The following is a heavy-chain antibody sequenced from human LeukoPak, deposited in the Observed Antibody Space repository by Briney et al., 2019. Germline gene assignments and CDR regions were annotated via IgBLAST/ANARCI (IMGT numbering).Heavy chain of an antibody. CDR1: GGTFSSYA. CDR3: ARDRLRGNYYDSSGYYYLDY. Sequence: ASVKVSCKASGGTFSSYAISWVRQAPRQGLEWMGGIIPIFGTANYAQKFQGRVTTTTDESTSTAYMELSSLRSEDTAVYYCARDRLRGNYYDSSGYYYLDYSGQGTLVTVSS. J-gene: IGHJ4*02. D-gene: IGHD3-22*01. V-gene: IGHV1-69*05. CDR2: IIPIFGTA.